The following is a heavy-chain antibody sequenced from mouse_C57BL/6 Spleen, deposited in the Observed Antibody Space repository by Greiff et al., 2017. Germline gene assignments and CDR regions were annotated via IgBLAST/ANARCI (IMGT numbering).Heavy chain of an antibody. V-gene: IGHV5-4*03. D-gene: IGHD1-1*01. CDR2: ISDGGSYT. CDR3: ARVGGSRWYFDV. Sequence: EVMLVESGGGLVKPGGSLKLSCAASGFTFSSYAMSWVRQTPEKRLEWVATISDGGSYTYYPDNVKGRFTISRDNAKNNLYLQMSHLKSEDTAMYYCARVGGSRWYFDVWGTGTTVTVSS. CDR1: GFTFSSYA. J-gene: IGHJ1*03.